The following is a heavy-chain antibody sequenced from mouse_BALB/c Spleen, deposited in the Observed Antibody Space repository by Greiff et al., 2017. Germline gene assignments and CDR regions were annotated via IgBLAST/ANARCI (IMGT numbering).Heavy chain of an antibody. J-gene: IGHJ2*01. D-gene: IGHD2-1*01. Sequence: QVQLKESGAELVKPGASVKLSCKASGYTFTSYYMYWVKQRPGQGLEWIGEINPSNGGTNFNEKFKSKATLTVDKSSSTAYMQLSSLTSEDSAVYYCTRRDYGNSLGYWGQGTTLTVSS. CDR3: TRRDYGNSLGY. CDR2: INPSNGGT. V-gene: IGHV1S81*02. CDR1: GYTFTSYY.